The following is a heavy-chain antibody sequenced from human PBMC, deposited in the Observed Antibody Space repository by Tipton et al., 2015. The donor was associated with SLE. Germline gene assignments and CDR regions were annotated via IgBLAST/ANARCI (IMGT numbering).Heavy chain of an antibody. CDR1: GGSISSSVYS. CDR2: IYYSGST. Sequence: TLSLTCTVSGGSISSSVYSWNWIRQPPGKGLEWIGTIYYSGSTYYNSSLKSRVTISLDTSKNQFSLKLSSVTAADTAVFYCARRGQLLLSRLFYYYMDVWGKGTTVTISS. CDR3: ARRGQLLLSRLFYYYMDV. J-gene: IGHJ6*03. D-gene: IGHD2-2*01. V-gene: IGHV4-39*01.